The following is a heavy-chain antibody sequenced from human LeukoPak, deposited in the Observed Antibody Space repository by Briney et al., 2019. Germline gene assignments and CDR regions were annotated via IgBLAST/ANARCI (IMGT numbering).Heavy chain of an antibody. CDR3: ARDPPQLGSAFDI. CDR2: IYTSGST. J-gene: IGHJ3*02. V-gene: IGHV4-61*02. Sequence: PSETLSLTCTVSGGSISSGSYYWSWIRQPAGKGLEWIGRIYTSGSTNYNPSLKSRVTMSVDTSKNQFSLKLSSVTAADTAVYYCARDPPQLGSAFDIWGQGTMVTVSS. D-gene: IGHD6-6*01. CDR1: GGSISSGSYY.